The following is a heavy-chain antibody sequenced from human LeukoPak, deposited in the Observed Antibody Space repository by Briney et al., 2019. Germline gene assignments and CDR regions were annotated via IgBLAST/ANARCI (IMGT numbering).Heavy chain of an antibody. V-gene: IGHV4-4*07. Sequence: PSETLSLTCTVSGGSISSYYWSWVRQPAGKGLEWIGRVHSSGSTNYNPSLMSRVTMSVDTSKNQFSLKLNSVTAADTAVYYCARAYYGSGVVNAFDVWGQGTMVTVSS. J-gene: IGHJ3*01. CDR3: ARAYYGSGVVNAFDV. CDR1: GGSISSYY. CDR2: VHSSGST. D-gene: IGHD3-10*01.